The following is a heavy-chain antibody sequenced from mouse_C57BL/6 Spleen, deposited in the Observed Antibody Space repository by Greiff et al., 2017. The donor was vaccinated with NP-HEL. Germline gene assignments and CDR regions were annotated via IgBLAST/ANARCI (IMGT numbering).Heavy chain of an antibody. V-gene: IGHV5-12*01. CDR3: ARQDYYDYDNWYFDV. D-gene: IGHD2-4*01. J-gene: IGHJ1*03. CDR1: GFTFSDYY. Sequence: EVQLQESGGGLVQPGGSLKLSCAASGFTFSDYYMYWVRQTPEKRLEWVAYISNGGGSTYYPDTVKGRFTISRDNAKNTLYLQMSRLKSEDTAMYYCARQDYYDYDNWYFDVWGTGTTVTVSS. CDR2: ISNGGGST.